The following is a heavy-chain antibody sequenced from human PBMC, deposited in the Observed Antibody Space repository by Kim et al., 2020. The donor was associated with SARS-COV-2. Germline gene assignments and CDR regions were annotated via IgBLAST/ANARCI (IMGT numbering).Heavy chain of an antibody. J-gene: IGHJ4*02. V-gene: IGHV3-7*03. CDR3: ARGMESLAYCGGDCYAFDY. CDR2: IKQDGSEK. CDR1: GFTFSSYW. D-gene: IGHD2-21*02. Sequence: GGSLRLSCAASGFTFSSYWMSWVRQAPGKGLEWVANIKQDGSEKYYVDSVKGRFTISRDNAKNSLYLQMNSLRAEDTAVYYCARGMESLAYCGGDCYAFDYWGQGTLVTVSS.